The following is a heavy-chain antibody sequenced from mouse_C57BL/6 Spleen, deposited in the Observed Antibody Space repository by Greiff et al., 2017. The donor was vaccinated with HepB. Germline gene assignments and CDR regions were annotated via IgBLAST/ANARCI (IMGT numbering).Heavy chain of an antibody. J-gene: IGHJ2*01. V-gene: IGHV1-61*01. Sequence: QVQLQQPGAELVRPGSSVKLSCKASGYTFTSYWMDWVKQRPGQGLEWIGNIYPSDSETHYNQKFKDKATLTVDKSSSTAYMQLSSLTSEDSAVYYCARGSGNYYYGSTYYFDDWGRGTTLTVSS. CDR1: GYTFTSYW. CDR3: ARGSGNYYYGSTYYFDD. CDR2: IYPSDSET. D-gene: IGHD1-1*01.